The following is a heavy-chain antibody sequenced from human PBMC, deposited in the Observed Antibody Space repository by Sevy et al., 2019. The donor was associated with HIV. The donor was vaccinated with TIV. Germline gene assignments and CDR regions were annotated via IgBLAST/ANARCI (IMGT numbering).Heavy chain of an antibody. D-gene: IGHD3-10*01. CDR3: AKGPGMVQGALLSDDV. CDR2: IRYDGSTK. J-gene: IGHJ3*01. Sequence: GGSLRRSCAASGFTFSRYGMHWVRQAPGKGLEWAAFIRYDGSTKYYAESVKRRFIIPRDNSKDTLYLQRNSLRGDDTSLYYCAKGPGMVQGALLSDDVWGQGTMVTVSS. CDR1: GFTFSRYG. V-gene: IGHV3-30*02.